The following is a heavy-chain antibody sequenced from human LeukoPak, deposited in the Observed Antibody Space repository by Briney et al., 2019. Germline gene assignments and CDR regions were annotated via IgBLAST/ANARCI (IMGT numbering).Heavy chain of an antibody. V-gene: IGHV3-30-3*01. CDR1: GFTFRSYA. CDR3: ARDPDFDWLFYFDY. Sequence: GSLRLSCAASGFTFRSYAMHWVRQAPGKGLEGGAVISYDGSNKYYADSVKGRFTISRDNSKNTLYLQMNSLRAEDTAVYYCARDPDFDWLFYFDYWGQGTLVTVSS. CDR2: ISYDGSNK. D-gene: IGHD3-9*01. J-gene: IGHJ4*02.